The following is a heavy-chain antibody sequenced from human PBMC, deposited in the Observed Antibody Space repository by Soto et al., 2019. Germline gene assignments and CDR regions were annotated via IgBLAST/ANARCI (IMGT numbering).Heavy chain of an antibody. Sequence: VASVKVSCKASGGTFSNYGVSWVRQAPGQGLEWMGVINPSVGSTTYAQKFQGRVTMTRDTSTSTVYMEVSSLRSEDTAVYYCASTLGARFDYWGQGTLVTVSS. D-gene: IGHD1-26*01. J-gene: IGHJ4*02. CDR1: GGTFSNYG. CDR3: ASTLGARFDY. V-gene: IGHV1-46*03. CDR2: INPSVGST.